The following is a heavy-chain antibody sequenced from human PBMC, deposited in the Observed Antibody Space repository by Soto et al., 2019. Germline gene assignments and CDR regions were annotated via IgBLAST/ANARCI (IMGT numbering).Heavy chain of an antibody. J-gene: IGHJ4*02. CDR3: ARRSLRDPWMH. CDR1: GFTFSSYN. CDR2: ISSSSTYI. D-gene: IGHD5-12*01. Sequence: EVQLVESGGGLVKPGGFLSLSCAASGFTFSSYNMNWVRQAPGKGLEWVSSISSSSTYIYYEDSVKGRFTISRDNAKKSLYLEINIVRTEATDGYFCARRSLRDPWMHWGQGTLVTASS. V-gene: IGHV3-21*01.